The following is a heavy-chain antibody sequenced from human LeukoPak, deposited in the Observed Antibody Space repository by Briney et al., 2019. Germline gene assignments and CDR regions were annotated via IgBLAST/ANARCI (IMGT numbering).Heavy chain of an antibody. CDR2: INPSSGGT. CDR1: GYAFTGYY. V-gene: IGHV1-2*02. Sequence: GASVKVSCKASGYAFTGYYIHWVRQAPGQGLEWMGWINPSSGGTNYPQKFQGRVTMTRDTSLSTAYMELSGLRSDDTAMYYCARGVVAATFYYYMDVWGKGTTVTVSS. CDR3: ARGVVAATFYYYMDV. D-gene: IGHD2-15*01. J-gene: IGHJ6*03.